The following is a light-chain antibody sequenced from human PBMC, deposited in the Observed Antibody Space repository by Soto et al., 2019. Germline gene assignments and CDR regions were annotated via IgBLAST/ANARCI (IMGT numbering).Light chain of an antibody. CDR3: ETWDSNTVV. V-gene: IGLV4-60*02. J-gene: IGLJ2*01. CDR2: LEGSGSY. CDR1: SGHSSYI. Sequence: QSVLTQSSSASASLGSSVKLTCTLISGHSSYIIAWHQQQPGKAPRYLMKLEGSGSYNKGSGVPDRFSGSSSGADRYLTISNLQFEDEADYYCETWDSNTVVFGGGTKLTVL.